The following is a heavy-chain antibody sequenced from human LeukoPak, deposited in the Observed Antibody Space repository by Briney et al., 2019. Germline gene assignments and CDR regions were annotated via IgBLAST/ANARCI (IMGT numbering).Heavy chain of an antibody. CDR1: GFTVSSNY. Sequence: GGSLRLSCAASGFTVSSNYMSWVRQAPGKGLEWVSVIYSGGSTYYADSVKGRFTISRDNAKNSLYLQMNSLRAEDTAVYYCARDDYYGSGSSWSDYYMDVWGKGTTVTISS. CDR3: ARDDYYGSGSSWSDYYMDV. CDR2: IYSGGST. D-gene: IGHD3-10*01. V-gene: IGHV3-53*01. J-gene: IGHJ6*03.